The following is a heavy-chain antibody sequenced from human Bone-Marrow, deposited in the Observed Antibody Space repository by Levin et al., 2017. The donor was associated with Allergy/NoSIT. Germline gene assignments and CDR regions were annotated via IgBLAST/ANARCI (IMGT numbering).Heavy chain of an antibody. J-gene: IGHJ4*02. V-gene: IGHV3-30*14. CDR3: ARTMGGLDY. Sequence: GESLKISCAASGFTFSRYAMHWVRQAPGKGLEWLALISYDGSDKYYGDSVKGRITIARDNSNNTLYLQMNTLRPEDTAVYYCARTMGGLDYWGQGILVTVSS. D-gene: IGHD3-16*01. CDR2: ISYDGSDK. CDR1: GFTFSRYA.